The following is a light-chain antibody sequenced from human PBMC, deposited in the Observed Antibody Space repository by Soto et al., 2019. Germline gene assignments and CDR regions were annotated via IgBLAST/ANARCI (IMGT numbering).Light chain of an antibody. CDR2: GAS. CDR3: QQYGSSPRT. Sequence: EIVLTQSPGTLSLSPGERATLSCRASQSVTGSYLAWYQQKPGQAPRLLIYGASSRDTGIPDRFSGSGSGTDFTLSISRLEPEDSAVYYCQQYGSSPRTFGQGTKVEIK. CDR1: QSVTGSY. V-gene: IGKV3-20*01. J-gene: IGKJ1*01.